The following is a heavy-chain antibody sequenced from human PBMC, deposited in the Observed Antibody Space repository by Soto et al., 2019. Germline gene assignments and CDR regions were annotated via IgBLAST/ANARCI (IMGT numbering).Heavy chain of an antibody. CDR2: INAGNGNT. Sequence: ASVKVSCKASGYTFTSYAMHWVRQAPGQRLEWMGWINAGNGNTKYSQKFRSRVTITRDTSASTAYMELSSLRSEDTAVYYCARRRILDSNWFDPWGRGTLVTVSS. CDR1: GYTFTSYA. CDR3: ARRRILDSNWFDP. V-gene: IGHV1-3*01. J-gene: IGHJ5*02.